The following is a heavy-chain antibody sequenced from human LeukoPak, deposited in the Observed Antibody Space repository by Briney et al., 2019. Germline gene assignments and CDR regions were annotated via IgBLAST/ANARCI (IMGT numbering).Heavy chain of an antibody. V-gene: IGHV3-43*01. J-gene: IGHJ4*02. D-gene: IGHD5-12*01. CDR3: AKDGGYDLYFDY. CDR1: GFTFYDYT. Sequence: GGSLRLSCAASGFTFYDYTMHWVRQAPGKSLEWVSLISWDGGSTYYADSVKGRFTISRDNSKNSLYLQMNSLRTEDTALYYCAKDGGYDLYFDYWGQGTLVTVSS. CDR2: ISWDGGST.